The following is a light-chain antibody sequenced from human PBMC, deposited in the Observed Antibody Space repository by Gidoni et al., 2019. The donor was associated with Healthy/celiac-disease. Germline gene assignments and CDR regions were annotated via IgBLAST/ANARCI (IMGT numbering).Light chain of an antibody. J-gene: IGKJ2*01. Sequence: DILMTQSPLSLPVTPGDPASITCKSSQSLLHSNGYNYLDWYLQKPGQSPQLLIYLGSNRATGVPDRFSGSGSGTDFTLKISRVEAEDVGVYYCKQDVQTPRYNFGEGTKLEIK. CDR1: QSLLHSNGYNY. CDR3: KQDVQTPRYN. V-gene: IGKV2-28*01. CDR2: LGS.